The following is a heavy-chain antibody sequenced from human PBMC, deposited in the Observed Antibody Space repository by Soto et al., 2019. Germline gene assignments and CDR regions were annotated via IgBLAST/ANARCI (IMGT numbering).Heavy chain of an antibody. CDR3: ARAGQYYDSSGYAN. Sequence: QVKLVQSGTEVKQPGASMKVSCKASGYSFATSGISWVRQAPGQGLEWMGWISAYNGNTNYDQKLQDRVTMTTVTSTSTAYLELRNLRSDDTAVYYCARAGQYYDSSGYANWGQGTLVTVAS. CDR2: ISAYNGNT. D-gene: IGHD3-22*01. J-gene: IGHJ4*02. CDR1: GYSFATSG. V-gene: IGHV1-18*01.